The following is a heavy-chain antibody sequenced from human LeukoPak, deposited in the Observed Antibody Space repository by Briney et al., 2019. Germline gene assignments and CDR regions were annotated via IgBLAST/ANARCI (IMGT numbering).Heavy chain of an antibody. V-gene: IGHV4-61*01. CDR1: GGSVSSGSYY. CDR2: IYYSGST. D-gene: IGHD1-26*01. CDR3: ARHLNVGFTVIDY. Sequence: PSETLSLTCTVSGGSVSSGSYYWSWIRQPPGEGLEWIGYIYYSGSTNYNPSLKSRVTISVDKSKNQFSLNLISVTAADTALYYCARHLNVGFTVIDYWGQGTLVTVSS. J-gene: IGHJ4*02.